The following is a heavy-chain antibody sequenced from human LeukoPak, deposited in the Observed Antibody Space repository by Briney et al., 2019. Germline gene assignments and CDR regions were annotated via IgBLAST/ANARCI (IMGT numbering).Heavy chain of an antibody. V-gene: IGHV5-51*01. CDR2: IYPGDSDT. Sequence: GEPPKISCKGSGYSFTSYWIGWVRQMPGKGLEWMGIIYPGDSDTRYSPSFQGQVTISADKSISTAYLQWISLKASDTAMYYCARSPTVTMYFYYMDVWGKGTTVTVSS. CDR1: GYSFTSYW. D-gene: IGHD4-17*01. CDR3: ARSPTVTMYFYYMDV. J-gene: IGHJ6*03.